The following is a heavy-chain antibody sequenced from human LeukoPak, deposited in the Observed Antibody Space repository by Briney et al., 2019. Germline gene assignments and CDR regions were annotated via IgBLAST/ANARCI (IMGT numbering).Heavy chain of an antibody. CDR1: GFTFSSYS. J-gene: IGHJ4*02. V-gene: IGHV3-21*01. CDR3: ARDPNGGSYLSN. CDR2: ISSSSYI. D-gene: IGHD2-15*01. Sequence: PGGSLRLSCAASGFTFSSYSMNWVRQAPGKGLEWVSSISSSSYIYYADSVKGRSTISRDNAKNSLYLQMNSLRAEDTAVYYCARDPNGGSYLSNWGQGTLVTVSS.